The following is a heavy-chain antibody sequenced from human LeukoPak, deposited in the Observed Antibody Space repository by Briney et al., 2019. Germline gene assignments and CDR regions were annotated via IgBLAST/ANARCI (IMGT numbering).Heavy chain of an antibody. D-gene: IGHD3-3*01. Sequence: GGSLRLSCAASGFTFSSYWMHWVRQAPGKGLVWVSRINSDGSSTSYADSVKGRFTISRDNAKNTLYLQMNSLRAEDTAVYYCARDLHSSRDFWSGYYSPGRDAFDIWGQGTMVTVSS. CDR3: ARDLHSSRDFWSGYYSPGRDAFDI. J-gene: IGHJ3*02. CDR2: INSDGSST. V-gene: IGHV3-74*01. CDR1: GFTFSSYW.